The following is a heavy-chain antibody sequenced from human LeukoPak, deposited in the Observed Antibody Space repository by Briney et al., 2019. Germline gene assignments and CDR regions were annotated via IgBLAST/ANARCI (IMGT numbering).Heavy chain of an antibody. CDR2: ISSSSSYI. Sequence: GGSLRLSCAATGFKFSRYGMHWVRQARGKGLEWVSSISSSSSYIYYADSVKGRFTISRDNAKNSLYLQMNSLRAEDTAVYYCAREDGGYFPDYWGQGTLVTVSS. J-gene: IGHJ4*02. D-gene: IGHD2-15*01. V-gene: IGHV3-21*01. CDR1: GFKFSRYG. CDR3: AREDGGYFPDY.